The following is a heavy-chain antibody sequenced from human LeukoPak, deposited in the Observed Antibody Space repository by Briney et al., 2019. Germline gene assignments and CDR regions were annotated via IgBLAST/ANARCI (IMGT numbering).Heavy chain of an antibody. CDR3: AMGPYYYDSSGYYY. CDR2: INSDGSST. J-gene: IGHJ4*02. V-gene: IGHV3-74*01. D-gene: IGHD3-22*01. CDR1: GFTFSSYW. Sequence: SGGSLRLSCAAFGFTFSSYWMHWVRQAPGKGLVWVSRINSDGSSTSYADSVKGRFTISRDNAKNTLYLQMNSLRAEDTAVYYCAMGPYYYDSSGYYYWGQGTLVTVSS.